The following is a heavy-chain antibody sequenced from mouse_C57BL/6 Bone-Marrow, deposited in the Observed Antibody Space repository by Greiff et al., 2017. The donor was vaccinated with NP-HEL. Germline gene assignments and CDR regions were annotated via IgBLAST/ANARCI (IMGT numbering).Heavy chain of an antibody. J-gene: IGHJ4*01. D-gene: IGHD1-1*01. CDR3: TRWVVGFHMDY. CDR2: LYPGNSDT. Sequence: EVQLQQSGTVLARPGASVKMSCKTSGYTFTSYWMHWVKQRPGPGLEWIGALYPGNSDTSYNQKFKGKAKLTAVTSASTAYMELSSLTNEDSAVYYCTRWVVGFHMDYWGQGTSVTVSS. CDR1: GYTFTSYW. V-gene: IGHV1-5*01.